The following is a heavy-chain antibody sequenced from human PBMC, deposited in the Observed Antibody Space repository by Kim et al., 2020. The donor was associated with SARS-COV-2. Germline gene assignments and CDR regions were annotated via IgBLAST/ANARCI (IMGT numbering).Heavy chain of an antibody. V-gene: IGHV4-31*03. CDR2: IYYSGST. D-gene: IGHD2-8*01. Sequence: SETLSLTCTVSGGSISSGGYYWSWIRQHPGKGLEWIGYIYYSGSTYYNPSLKSRVTISVDTSKNQFSLKLSSVTAADTAVYYCATGSGYAKYHGFDYWGQGTLVTVSS. CDR1: GGSISSGGYY. J-gene: IGHJ4*02. CDR3: ATGSGYAKYHGFDY.